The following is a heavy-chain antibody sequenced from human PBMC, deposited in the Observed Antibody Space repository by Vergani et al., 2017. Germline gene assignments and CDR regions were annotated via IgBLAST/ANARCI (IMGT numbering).Heavy chain of an antibody. V-gene: IGHV4-4*07. CDR1: GAAIKDFY. D-gene: IGHD5-24*01. J-gene: IGHJ4*03. Sequence: QVQLQESGPGLVKPSETLSLTCTVSGAAIKDFYWSWIRQPAGKGLEWIGRVFSSGSTVYNPALKSRVIMSLDTSKKQLSLNLTSVTAADTAVYYCAKGPTSSRGYFDHWGQGTLVIAS. CDR3: AKGPTSSRGYFDH. CDR2: VFSSGST.